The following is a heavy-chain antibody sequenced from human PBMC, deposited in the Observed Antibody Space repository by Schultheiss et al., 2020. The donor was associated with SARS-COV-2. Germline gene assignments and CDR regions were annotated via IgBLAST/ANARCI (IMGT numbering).Heavy chain of an antibody. D-gene: IGHD3-10*01. V-gene: IGHV3-30*03. CDR1: GFSFSSYW. CDR2: ISYDGYNK. CDR3: ARDSGGSMVRGVTYLDY. J-gene: IGHJ4*02. Sequence: GGSLRLSCAASGFSFSSYWMNWVRQAPGKGLEWVALISYDGYNKNFAGSVRGRFTISRDNAKNTLYLQMNSLRAEDTAVYYCARDSGGSMVRGVTYLDYWGQGTLVTVSS.